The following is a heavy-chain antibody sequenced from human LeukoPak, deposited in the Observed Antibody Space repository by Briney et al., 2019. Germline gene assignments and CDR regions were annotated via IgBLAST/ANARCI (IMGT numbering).Heavy chain of an antibody. CDR3: ARGEALYDSSGYASGDYFDY. CDR1: GYTFTGYY. Sequence: ASVKVSCKASGYTFTGYYMHWVRQAPGQGLEWMGWINPNSGGTNYAQKFQGRVTMTRDTSISTAYMERSRLRSDDTAGYYCARGEALYDSSGYASGDYFDYWGQGTLVTVSS. J-gene: IGHJ4*02. V-gene: IGHV1-2*02. D-gene: IGHD3-22*01. CDR2: INPNSGGT.